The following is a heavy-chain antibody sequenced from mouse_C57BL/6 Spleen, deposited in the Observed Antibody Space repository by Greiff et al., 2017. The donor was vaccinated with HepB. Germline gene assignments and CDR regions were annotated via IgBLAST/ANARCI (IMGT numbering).Heavy chain of an antibody. CDR3: ARHGSSSYYFDY. Sequence: EVNVVESGGGLVKPGGSLKLSCAASGFTFSSYAMSWVRQTPEKRLEWVATISDGGSYTYYPDNVKGRFTISRDNAKNNLYLQMSHLKSEDTAMYYCARHGSSSYYFDYWGQGTTLTVSS. J-gene: IGHJ2*01. CDR2: ISDGGSYT. V-gene: IGHV5-4*03. CDR1: GFTFSSYA. D-gene: IGHD1-1*01.